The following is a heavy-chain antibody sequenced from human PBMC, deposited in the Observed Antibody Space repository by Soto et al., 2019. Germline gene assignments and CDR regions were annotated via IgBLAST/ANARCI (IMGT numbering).Heavy chain of an antibody. V-gene: IGHV1-18*01. CDR3: VRCYCSVGSCYACWHFDF. J-gene: IGHJ5*01. D-gene: IGHD2-15*01. Sequence: QVQLVQSGGEVKKPGASVKVSCQASGYTFNSYAISWVRQAPGQGLEWMGWISPSTGDTDQAQNFQDRVIMTPDISTNTAYMELRSLRSDDTAVYYCVRCYCSVGSCYACWHFDFWGRGTLVTVSS. CDR2: ISPSTGDT. CDR1: GYTFNSYA.